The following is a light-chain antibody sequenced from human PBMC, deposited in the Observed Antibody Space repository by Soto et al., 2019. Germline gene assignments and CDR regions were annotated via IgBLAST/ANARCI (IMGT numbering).Light chain of an antibody. CDR1: QDITNF. CDR3: QQYDRLPIT. V-gene: IGKV1-33*01. J-gene: IGKJ5*01. CDR2: DAS. Sequence: DIQMPQSPYSLSASVGDRVTITCQASQDITNFLGWYQQTPGKAPKLLICDASNLGTGVPSRFTGSGSGTHCTLPITSLQPEDLATYYCQQYDRLPITFGQGTRLDI.